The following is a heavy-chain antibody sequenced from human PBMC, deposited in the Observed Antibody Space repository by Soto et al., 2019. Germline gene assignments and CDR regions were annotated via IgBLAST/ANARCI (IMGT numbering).Heavy chain of an antibody. D-gene: IGHD6-6*01. CDR1: GGSISSGGYY. Sequence: SETLSLTCTVSGGSISSGGYYWSLIRQHPGKGLEWIGYIYYSGSTYYNPSLKSRVTISVDTSKNQFSLKLSSVTDADTAVYYCARDIEARPHDEEHNWFDPWGQGTLVTVSS. CDR3: ARDIEARPHDEEHNWFDP. CDR2: IYYSGST. J-gene: IGHJ5*02. V-gene: IGHV4-31*03.